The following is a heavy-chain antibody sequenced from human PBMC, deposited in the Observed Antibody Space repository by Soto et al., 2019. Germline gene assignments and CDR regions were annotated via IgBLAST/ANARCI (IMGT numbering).Heavy chain of an antibody. CDR3: TTDGYFDWFSAFDI. J-gene: IGHJ3*02. D-gene: IGHD3-9*01. CDR1: GFTFSNAW. V-gene: IGHV3-15*01. CDR2: IKSKTDGGTT. Sequence: GGSLRLSCAASGFTFSNAWMSWVRQAPGKGLEWVGRIKSKTDGGTTDYAAPVKGRFTISRDDSKNTLYLQMNSLKTEDTAVYYCTTDGYFDWFSAFDIWGQGTMVTVSS.